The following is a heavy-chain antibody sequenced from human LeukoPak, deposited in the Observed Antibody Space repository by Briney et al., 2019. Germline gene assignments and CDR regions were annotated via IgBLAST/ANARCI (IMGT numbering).Heavy chain of an antibody. V-gene: IGHV1-24*01. CDR3: ATAYCSGGSCYSRSYAFDI. CDR1: GYTLTELS. Sequence: ASVKVSCEVSGYTLTELSMHWVRQAPGKGLEWMGGFDPEYGESIYAQKFQGRVSMTKDTSTDTAYMELSSLRSEDTAVYDCATAYCSGGSCYSRSYAFDIWGQGTMVTVSS. D-gene: IGHD2-15*01. J-gene: IGHJ3*02. CDR2: FDPEYGES.